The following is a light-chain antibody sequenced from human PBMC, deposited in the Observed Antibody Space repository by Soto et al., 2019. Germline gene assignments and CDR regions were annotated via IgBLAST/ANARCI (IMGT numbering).Light chain of an antibody. CDR2: AAS. Sequence: SSLSASVGDRVTITCRASQAINSYLAWYQQKPGKAPKLLIYAASTLQTGVPSRFSGSGFGTDFTLTISSLQPDDFATYYCQQYNSYSRTFGQGTKVDIK. CDR1: QAINSY. J-gene: IGKJ1*01. V-gene: IGKV1-9*01. CDR3: QQYNSYSRT.